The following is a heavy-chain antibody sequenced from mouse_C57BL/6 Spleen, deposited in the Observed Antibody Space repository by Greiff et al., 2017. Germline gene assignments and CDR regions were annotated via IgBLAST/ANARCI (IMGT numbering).Heavy chain of an antibody. CDR1: GFNIKNTY. Sequence: EVQLQESVAELVRPGASVKLSCTASGFNIKNTYMHWVKQRPEQGLEWIGRIDPANGNTKYAPKFQGKATITADTSSNTAYLQLSSLTSEDTAIYYCARSVYDGPYGGYYFDYWGQGTTLTVSS. D-gene: IGHD2-3*01. CDR3: ARSVYDGPYGGYYFDY. V-gene: IGHV14-3*01. J-gene: IGHJ2*01. CDR2: IDPANGNT.